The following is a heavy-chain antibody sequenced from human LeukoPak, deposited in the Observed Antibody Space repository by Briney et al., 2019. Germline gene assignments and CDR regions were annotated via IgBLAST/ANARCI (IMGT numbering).Heavy chain of an antibody. Sequence: GGSLRLSCAASGFTFSSYGMHWVRQAPGKGLEWVAFIRYDGSNKYYADSVKGRFTISRDNSKNTLYLQMNSLRAEDTAVYYCAKAPDSSSWFFGYWGQGTLVTVSS. J-gene: IGHJ4*02. V-gene: IGHV3-30*02. CDR2: IRYDGSNK. CDR3: AKAPDSSSWFFGY. CDR1: GFTFSSYG. D-gene: IGHD6-13*01.